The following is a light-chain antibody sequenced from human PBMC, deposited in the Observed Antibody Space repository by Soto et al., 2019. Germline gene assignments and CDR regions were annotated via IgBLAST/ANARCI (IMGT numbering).Light chain of an antibody. Sequence: DIQITQSPSTLSGSVGDRVTITWRASQTISSWLAWYQKKPGKDPKLLIYKASTLKSGVPSRFSGIVSGTEFNLTISRLQTDDCATYDGQHSNSYSEAFCQWTKGDIK. CDR2: KAS. J-gene: IGKJ1*01. CDR1: QTISSW. V-gene: IGKV1-5*03. CDR3: QHSNSYSEA.